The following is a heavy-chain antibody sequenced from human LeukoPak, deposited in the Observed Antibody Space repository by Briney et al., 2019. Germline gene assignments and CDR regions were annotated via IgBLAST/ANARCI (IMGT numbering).Heavy chain of an antibody. CDR2: ISYDGSNK. J-gene: IGHJ3*02. V-gene: IGHV3-30*04. CDR3: AREGTDDAFDI. Sequence: PGGSLRLSCAASGFTFSNYAMHWVRQAPGKGLEWVAVISYDGSNKYYADSVKGRFTISRDNSKNTLYLQMNSLRAEDTAVYYCAREGTDDAFDIWGQGTMVTVSS. CDR1: GFTFSNYA. D-gene: IGHD1-1*01.